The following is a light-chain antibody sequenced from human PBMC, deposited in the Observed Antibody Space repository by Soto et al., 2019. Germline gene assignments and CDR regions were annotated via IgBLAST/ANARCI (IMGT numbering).Light chain of an antibody. Sequence: QPVLTQPRSVSGSPGQSVTISCTGTSSDVGGYNFVSWYQQHPGKAPKLMIYDVNKWPSGVPDRFSGSKSGNTASLTISGLQADDEADYYCCSPAGSYTWVFGGGTKVTVL. J-gene: IGLJ3*02. CDR2: DVN. CDR1: SSDVGGYNF. V-gene: IGLV2-11*01. CDR3: CSPAGSYTWV.